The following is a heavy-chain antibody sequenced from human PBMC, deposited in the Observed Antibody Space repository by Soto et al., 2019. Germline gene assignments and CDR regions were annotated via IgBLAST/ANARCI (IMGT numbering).Heavy chain of an antibody. CDR3: ASYSSSSNY. CDR2: IYYSGST. J-gene: IGHJ4*02. Sequence: PSETLSLTCTVSGGSISSGGYYWSWIRQHPVKGLELIGYIYYSGSTYYNPSLKSRVTISVDTSKNQFSLKLSSVTAADTAVYYCASYSSSSNYWGQGTLVTVSS. D-gene: IGHD6-6*01. V-gene: IGHV4-31*03. CDR1: GGSISSGGYY.